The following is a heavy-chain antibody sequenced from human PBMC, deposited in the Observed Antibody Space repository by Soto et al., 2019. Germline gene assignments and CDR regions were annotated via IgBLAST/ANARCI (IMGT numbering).Heavy chain of an antibody. J-gene: IGHJ4*02. V-gene: IGHV1-3*01. CDR1: RYTVTTDG. Sequence: GAQANGPSKASRYTVTTDGITWGRQGPGQRLEWMGWISAGNCNTNDSQKFQGRVTITRDTSASTAYMELSSLRSEDTAVYYCARDYREWLVFDYWGQGTLVTVSS. D-gene: IGHD6-19*01. CDR3: ARDYREWLVFDY. CDR2: ISAGNCNT.